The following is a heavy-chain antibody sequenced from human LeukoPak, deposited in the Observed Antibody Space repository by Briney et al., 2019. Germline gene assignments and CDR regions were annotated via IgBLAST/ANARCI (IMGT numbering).Heavy chain of an antibody. V-gene: IGHV4-39*07. CDR1: GGSISSSSYY. D-gene: IGHD6-13*01. J-gene: IGHJ4*02. Sequence: PSETLSLTCTVSGGSISSSSYYWGWIRQPPGKGLEWIGSIYYSGSTYYNPSLKSRVTISVDTSKNQFSLKLSSVTAADTAVYYCARGTPFGSSWYIYWGQGTLVTVSS. CDR2: IYYSGST. CDR3: ARGTPFGSSWYIY.